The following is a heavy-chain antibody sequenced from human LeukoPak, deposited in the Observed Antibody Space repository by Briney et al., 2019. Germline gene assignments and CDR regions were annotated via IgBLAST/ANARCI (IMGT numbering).Heavy chain of an antibody. CDR3: LERIYGY. CDR1: GFAFSTSV. D-gene: IGHD2/OR15-2a*01. CDR2: ININGEST. J-gene: IGHJ4*02. V-gene: IGHV3-64*01. Sequence: GGSLRLACAASGFAFSTSVMHWVRQAPGKGLEFVSSININGESTHYANSVKDRFTISRDNSNDRLYLQMDSLRAEDMAVYYSLERIYGYWGQGTLVTVSS.